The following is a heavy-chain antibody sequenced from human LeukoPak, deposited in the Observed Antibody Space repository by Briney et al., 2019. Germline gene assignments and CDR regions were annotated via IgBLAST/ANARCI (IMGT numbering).Heavy chain of an antibody. CDR2: LSGSGITT. J-gene: IGHJ4*01. V-gene: IGHV3-23*01. Sequence: GGSLRLSCAASGFTFSNSATSWVRQAPGKGLEWVSTLSGSGITTYYADSVKGRFTISRDNSKNTLYPQMNSLRAEDTAVYYCAKGIYSSGWSYFDYWGHGTLVTVSS. CDR3: AKGIYSSGWSYFDY. CDR1: GFTFSNSA. D-gene: IGHD6-19*01.